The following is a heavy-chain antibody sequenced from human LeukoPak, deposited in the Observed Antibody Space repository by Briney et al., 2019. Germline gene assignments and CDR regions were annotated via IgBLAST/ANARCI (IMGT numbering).Heavy chain of an antibody. V-gene: IGHV1-8*02. J-gene: IGHJ4*02. Sequence: GASVKVSCKASGGTFSSYAISWVRQAPGQGLEWMGWMNPNSGNTGYAQRFQGRVTMTRNTSISTAYMELSSLRSEDTAVYYCARVGYYDSSGYYYDYYFDYWGQGTLVTVSS. CDR2: MNPNSGNT. D-gene: IGHD3-22*01. CDR1: GGTFSSYA. CDR3: ARVGYYDSSGYYYDYYFDY.